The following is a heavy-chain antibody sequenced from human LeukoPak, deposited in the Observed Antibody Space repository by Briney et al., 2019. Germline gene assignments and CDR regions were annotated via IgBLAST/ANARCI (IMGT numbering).Heavy chain of an antibody. J-gene: IGHJ5*02. Sequence: SETLSLTCTVSGGSISSYYWSWLRQPPGKGLEWIGYIYYSGSTNYNPSLKSRVTISVDTSKNQFSLRLIAVTAADTAVYYCARDRHGSGSAHSFDPWGQGILVTVSS. CDR2: IYYSGST. V-gene: IGHV4-59*01. CDR3: ARDRHGSGSAHSFDP. D-gene: IGHD3-10*01. CDR1: GGSISSYY.